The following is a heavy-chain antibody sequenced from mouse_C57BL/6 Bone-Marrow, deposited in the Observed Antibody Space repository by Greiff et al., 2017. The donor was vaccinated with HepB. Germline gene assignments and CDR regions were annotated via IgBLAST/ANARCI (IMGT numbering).Heavy chain of an antibody. CDR1: GFTFSDYG. D-gene: IGHD1-1*01. Sequence: EVQLQESGGGLVKPGGSLKLSCAASGFTFSDYGMHWVRQAPEKGLEWVAYISSGSSTIYYADTVKGRFTISRDNAKNTLFLQLTSLRSEDTAMYYCARTLYYYGSFDYWGQGTTLTVSS. J-gene: IGHJ2*01. V-gene: IGHV5-17*01. CDR2: ISSGSSTI. CDR3: ARTLYYYGSFDY.